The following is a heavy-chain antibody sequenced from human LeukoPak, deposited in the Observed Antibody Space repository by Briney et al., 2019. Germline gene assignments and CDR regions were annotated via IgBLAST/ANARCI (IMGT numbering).Heavy chain of an antibody. CDR3: ARMAMDPAMITNFLDV. V-gene: IGHV1-46*03. J-gene: IGHJ4*02. Sequence: ASVKVSWQASGYTFTNNYMHWVRQPPGQELEWMGVIHPSGGSTNYLQKFQGRLTVTSDTSTSTVYMELSGLRSDDTAVYYCARMAMDPAMITNFLDVWGQGTLVTVSS. D-gene: IGHD5-18*01. CDR1: GYTFTNNY. CDR2: IHPSGGST.